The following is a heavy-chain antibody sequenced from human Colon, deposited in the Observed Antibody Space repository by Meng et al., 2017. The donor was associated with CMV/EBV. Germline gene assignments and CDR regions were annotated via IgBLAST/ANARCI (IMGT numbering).Heavy chain of an antibody. J-gene: IGHJ3*02. V-gene: IGHV1-2*02. CDR2: INPNSGGT. CDR3: ARLAPDSSSWFDAFDI. CDR1: GYTFTSYG. D-gene: IGHD6-13*01. Sequence: ASVKVSCKASGYTFTSYGISWVRQAPGKGLEWMGWINPNSGGTNYAQNFQGRVTMTRDTSINTVYMDLSRLTSDDTAVYYCARLAPDSSSWFDAFDIWGQGTMVTVSS.